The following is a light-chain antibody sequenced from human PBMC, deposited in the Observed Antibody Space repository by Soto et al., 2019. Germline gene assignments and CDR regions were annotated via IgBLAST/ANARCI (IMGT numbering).Light chain of an antibody. CDR1: QSISDT. CDR3: QQYNNWPWT. V-gene: IGKV3-15*01. CDR2: SAS. Sequence: EIVMTQSPATLSVSPGGRATLSCRASQSISDTLAWYQQKPGQAPRLLIYSASRGATGFPARLSGSGSGTDFTLTISSLQSEDFAVYYCQQYNNWPWTFGQGTKVDIK. J-gene: IGKJ1*01.